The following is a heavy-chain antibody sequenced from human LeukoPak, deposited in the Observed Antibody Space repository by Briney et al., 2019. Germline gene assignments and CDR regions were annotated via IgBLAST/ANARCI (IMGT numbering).Heavy chain of an antibody. CDR3: ARIGLTELAAAGMVHYGMDV. CDR1: GYGFTSNA. Sequence: ATVKVSCEASGYGFTSNAITWVRQAPGQGLEWLGWISTYDGKADYAQRLQGRVTMTTDASTSTAYMELRSLRSDDTAVYYCARIGLTELAAAGMVHYGMDVWGQGTTVTVSS. CDR2: ISTYDGKA. J-gene: IGHJ6*02. V-gene: IGHV1-18*01. D-gene: IGHD6-13*01.